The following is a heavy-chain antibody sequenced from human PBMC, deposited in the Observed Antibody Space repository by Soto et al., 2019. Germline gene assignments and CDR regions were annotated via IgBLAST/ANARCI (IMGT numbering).Heavy chain of an antibody. CDR1: GFTFSNAW. V-gene: IGHV3-15*07. CDR3: TTDHRYYYDGSAYDR. J-gene: IGHJ5*02. CDR2: IKSKTDGGTT. D-gene: IGHD3-22*01. Sequence: PGEGLRLSCAASGFTFSNAWMNWVRQAPGKGLEWVGRIKSKTDGGTTDYAAPVRGRFTISRDDSKNTAYLQLNSLKTEDTAVYYCTTDHRYYYDGSAYDRWGPGTLVSVSS.